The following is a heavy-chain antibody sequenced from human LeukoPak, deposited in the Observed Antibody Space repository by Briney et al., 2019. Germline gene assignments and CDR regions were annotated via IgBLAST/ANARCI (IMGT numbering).Heavy chain of an antibody. V-gene: IGHV1-8*01. CDR2: MNPNSGNT. D-gene: IGHD3-3*01. CDR3: ARGHRSGYSHNWFDP. J-gene: IGHJ5*02. Sequence: GASVKVSCKASGYTFTSYDINWVRQTAGQGLEWVGWMNPNSGNTGYAQKFQGRVTMTRTTSMSTAYMELNSLRSEDTAVYYCARGHRSGYSHNWFDPWGQGTLVTVSS. CDR1: GYTFTSYD.